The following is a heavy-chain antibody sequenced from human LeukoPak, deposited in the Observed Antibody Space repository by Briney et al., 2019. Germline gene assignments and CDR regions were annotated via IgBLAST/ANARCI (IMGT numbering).Heavy chain of an antibody. V-gene: IGHV1-18*01. J-gene: IGHJ1*01. Sequence: ASVKVSCKASGYTFTSYGISWVRQAPGQGLEWMGWISAYNGNTNYAQKLPGRVTMTTDTSTSTAYMELRSLRSDDTAVYYCARHRISSSWYPMGFQHWGQGTLVTVSS. CDR2: ISAYNGNT. CDR3: ARHRISSSWYPMGFQH. CDR1: GYTFTSYG. D-gene: IGHD6-13*01.